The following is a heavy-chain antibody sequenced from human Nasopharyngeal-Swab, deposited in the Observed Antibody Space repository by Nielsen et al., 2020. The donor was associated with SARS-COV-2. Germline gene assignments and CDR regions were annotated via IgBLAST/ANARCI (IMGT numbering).Heavy chain of an antibody. CDR3: ARDPVEYSSSSWIYYYYGMDV. J-gene: IGHJ6*02. D-gene: IGHD6-6*01. CDR1: GGSISSGSYY. CDR2: IYTSGST. Sequence: SCTVSGGSISSGSYYWSWIRQPAGKGLEWIGRIYTSGSTNYNPSLKSRVTISVDTSKNQFSLKLSSVTAADTAVYYCARDPVEYSSSSWIYYYYGMDVWGQGTTVTVSS. V-gene: IGHV4-61*02.